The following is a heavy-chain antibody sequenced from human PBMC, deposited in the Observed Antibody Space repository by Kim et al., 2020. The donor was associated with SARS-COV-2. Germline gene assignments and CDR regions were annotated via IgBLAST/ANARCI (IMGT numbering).Heavy chain of an antibody. CDR2: T. CDR3: ARFAGHNWFDP. V-gene: IGHV5-10-1*01. J-gene: IGHJ5*02. Sequence: TNYSPSFQGHVTISADKSISTAYLQWSSLKASDTAMYYCARFAGHNWFDPWGQGTLVTVSS. D-gene: IGHD3-10*01.